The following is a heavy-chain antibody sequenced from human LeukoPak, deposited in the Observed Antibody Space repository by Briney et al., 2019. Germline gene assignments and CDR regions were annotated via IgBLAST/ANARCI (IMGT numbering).Heavy chain of an antibody. J-gene: IGHJ6*03. CDR2: IYYSGST. D-gene: IGHD3-10*01. V-gene: IGHV4-59*01. Sequence: SETLSLTCTVSGGSIGSYYWSWIRQPPGKGLEWIGYIYYSGSTNYNPSLKSRVTISVDTSKNQFSLKLSSVTAADTAVYYCAKSAGGYYYYYLDVWGKGTTVTVSS. CDR1: GGSIGSYY. CDR3: AKSAGGYYYYYLDV.